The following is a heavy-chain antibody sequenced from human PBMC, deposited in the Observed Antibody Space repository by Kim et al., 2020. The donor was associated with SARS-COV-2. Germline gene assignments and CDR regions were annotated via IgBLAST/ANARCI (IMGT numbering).Heavy chain of an antibody. CDR3: ARHLRIVATINYYYYGMDV. V-gene: IGHV4-39*01. Sequence: SETLSLTCTVSGGSISSSSYYWGWIRQPPGKGLEWIGSIYYSGSTYYNPSLKSRVTISVDTSKNQFSLKLSSVTAADTAVYYCARHLRIVATINYYYYGMDVWGQGTTVTVSS. D-gene: IGHD5-12*01. J-gene: IGHJ6*02. CDR1: GGSISSSSYY. CDR2: IYYSGST.